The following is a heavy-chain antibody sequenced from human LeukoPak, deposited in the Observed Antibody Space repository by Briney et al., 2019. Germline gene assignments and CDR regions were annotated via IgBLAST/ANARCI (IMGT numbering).Heavy chain of an antibody. CDR2: INPNSGGT. V-gene: IGHV1-2*02. Sequence: ASVKVSCKXSGYTFTGYYMHWVRQAPGQGLEWMGWINPNSGGTNYAQKFQVRVTMTRDTSISTAYMELSRLRSDDTAVYYCARLSEYYYDSSAIPPWGQGTLVTVSS. J-gene: IGHJ5*02. CDR3: ARLSEYYYDSSAIPP. CDR1: GYTFTGYY. D-gene: IGHD3-22*01.